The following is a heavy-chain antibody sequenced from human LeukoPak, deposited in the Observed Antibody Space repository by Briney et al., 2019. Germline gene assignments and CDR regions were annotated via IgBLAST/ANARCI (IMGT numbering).Heavy chain of an antibody. CDR2: ISYSGST. V-gene: IGHV4-39*01. J-gene: IGHJ4*02. CDR3: ARGSRRLADFHY. D-gene: IGHD1-26*01. Sequence: SETLSLTCTVSGDSISSSDYYWGWTRQPPGKGLGWIGTISYSGSTYYNPSLQSRVTISVDTSKNQLSLELSSVTAADTAVYYCARGSRRLADFHYWGQGTLVTVSS. CDR1: GDSISSSDYY.